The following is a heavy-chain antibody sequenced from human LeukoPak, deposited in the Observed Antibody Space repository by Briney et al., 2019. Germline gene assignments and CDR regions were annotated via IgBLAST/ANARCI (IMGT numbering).Heavy chain of an antibody. V-gene: IGHV1-8*01. CDR3: ARTLRRHCSGGSCYSPHLDN. J-gene: IGHJ4*02. Sequence: ASVKVSCKASGYTFTSYDINWVRQATGQGLEWMGWMNPNSGNTGYAQNFQGRVTMTRSTSISTAYMELSSLRSEDTAVYYCARTLRRHCSGGSCYSPHLDNWGQGTLVTVSS. CDR2: MNPNSGNT. CDR1: GYTFTSYD. D-gene: IGHD2-15*01.